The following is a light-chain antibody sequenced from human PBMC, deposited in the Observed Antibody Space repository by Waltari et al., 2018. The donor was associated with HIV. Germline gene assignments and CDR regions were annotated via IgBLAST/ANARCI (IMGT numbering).Light chain of an antibody. CDR3: QQYHHWPPLT. CDR1: QNVDDK. CDR2: HSS. J-gene: IGKJ4*01. V-gene: IGKV3D-15*01. Sequence: DILLTQSPATISVSPGGRVTVSCRASQNVDDKLAWYQQKPGQSPRLLIYHSSVRAAGVSTRFGGAGSATNFTLTITSLQSEDFALYFCQQYHHWPPLTFGGGSRVELK.